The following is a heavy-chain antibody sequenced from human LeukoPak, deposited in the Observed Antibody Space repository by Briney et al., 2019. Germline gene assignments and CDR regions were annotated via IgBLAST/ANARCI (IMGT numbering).Heavy chain of an antibody. V-gene: IGHV1-2*02. D-gene: IGHD6-19*01. CDR2: INPNSGGT. J-gene: IGHJ4*02. Sequence: ASVKVSCKASGYTFTGYYIHWVRQAPGQGLEWMAWINPNSGGTNYAQKFQGRVTMTRDTSISTAYMELSRLTSDDPAVYYCARPPYSSGWTQYFFDYWGQGTLVTVSS. CDR1: GYTFTGYY. CDR3: ARPPYSSGWTQYFFDY.